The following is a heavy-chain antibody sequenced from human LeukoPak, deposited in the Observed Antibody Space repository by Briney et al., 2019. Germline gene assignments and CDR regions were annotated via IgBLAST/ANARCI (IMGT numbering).Heavy chain of an antibody. CDR3: ARDREEGLFDP. J-gene: IGHJ5*02. CDR1: GFTFGDHA. V-gene: IGHV3-7*01. D-gene: IGHD1-26*01. CDR2: IKQDGSEK. Sequence: GGSLRLSCTASGFTFGDHAMSWVRQAPGKGLEWVANIKQDGSEKYYVDSVKGRFTISRDNAKNSLYLQMNSLRAEDTAVYYCARDREEGLFDPWGQGTLVTVSS.